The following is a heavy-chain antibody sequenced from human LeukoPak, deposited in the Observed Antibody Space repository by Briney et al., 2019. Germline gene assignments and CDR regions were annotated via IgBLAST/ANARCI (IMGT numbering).Heavy chain of an antibody. D-gene: IGHD3-3*01. CDR1: GGSFSGYY. J-gene: IGHJ4*02. CDR3: AGGSDFWSGYYTQY. V-gene: IGHV4-34*01. Sequence: SETLSLTCAVYGGSFSGYYWSWIRQPPGKGLEWIGEINHSGSTNYNPSLKSRVTISVDTSKNQFTLKLSSGNAADTAVYYCAGGSDFWSGYYTQYWGQGTLVTVSS. CDR2: INHSGST.